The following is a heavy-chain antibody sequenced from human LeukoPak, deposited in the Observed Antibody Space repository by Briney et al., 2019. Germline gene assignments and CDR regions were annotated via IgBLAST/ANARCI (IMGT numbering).Heavy chain of an antibody. CDR2: INPNSGGT. D-gene: IGHD3-10*01. CDR3: ARGPMVRGVIIKMGLVY. J-gene: IGHJ4*02. Sequence: ASVKVSCKASGYTFTGYYMHWARQAPGQGLEWMGWINPNSGGTNYAQKFQGRVTMTRDTSISTAYMELSRLRSDDTAVYYCARGPMVRGVIIKMGLVYWGQGTLVTVSS. CDR1: GYTFTGYY. V-gene: IGHV1-2*02.